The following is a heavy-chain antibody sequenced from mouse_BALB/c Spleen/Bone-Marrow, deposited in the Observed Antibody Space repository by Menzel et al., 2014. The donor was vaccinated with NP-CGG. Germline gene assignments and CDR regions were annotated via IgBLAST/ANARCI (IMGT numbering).Heavy chain of an antibody. CDR3: ARFGNYKGFAY. CDR2: IHPSDSET. V-gene: IGHV1-61*01. CDR1: DYSFTNHW. D-gene: IGHD2-1*01. Sequence: QVQLQQSGAELVRPGASVKLSCKASDYSFTNHWMTWVKQRPGQGLEWIGMIHPSDSETRLNQKFKDKATLTVDKSSSTAYMQLSSPTSEDSAVYYCARFGNYKGFAYWGQGTLVTVSA. J-gene: IGHJ3*01.